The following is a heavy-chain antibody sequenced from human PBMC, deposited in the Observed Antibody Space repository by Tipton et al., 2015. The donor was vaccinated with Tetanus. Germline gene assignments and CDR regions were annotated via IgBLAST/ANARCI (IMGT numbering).Heavy chain of an antibody. J-gene: IGHJ4*02. V-gene: IGHV4-59*01. CDR2: IYSSGST. Sequence: TLSLTCTVSGGSISSYYWSWIRQPPGKGLEWIGYIYSSGSTNYNPSLRSRVTISVDTSKNQFSLKLSSVTAADTAVYYCARAGGGSWGNFDYWGQGTLVTVSS. D-gene: IGHD6-13*01. CDR1: GGSISSYY. CDR3: ARAGGGSWGNFDY.